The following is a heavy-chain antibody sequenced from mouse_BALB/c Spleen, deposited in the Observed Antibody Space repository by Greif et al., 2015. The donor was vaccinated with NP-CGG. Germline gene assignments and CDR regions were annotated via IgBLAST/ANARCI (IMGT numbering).Heavy chain of an antibody. Sequence: EVKVVESGGGLVKPGGSLKLSCAASGFTFSSYAMSWVRQTPEKRLEWVATISSGGSYTYYPDSVKGRFTISRDNAKNTLYLQMSSLRSEDTAMYYCARRRYGNWAWFAYWGQGTLVTVSA. J-gene: IGHJ3*01. CDR2: ISSGGSYT. CDR3: ARRRYGNWAWFAY. D-gene: IGHD2-10*02. V-gene: IGHV5-9-1*01. CDR1: GFTFSSYA.